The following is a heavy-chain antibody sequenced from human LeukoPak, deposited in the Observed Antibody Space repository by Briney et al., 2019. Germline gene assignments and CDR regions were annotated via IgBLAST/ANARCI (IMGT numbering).Heavy chain of an antibody. V-gene: IGHV3-48*01. J-gene: IGHJ4*02. CDR2: IRSNSSAI. CDR1: GFIFTSYS. Sequence: PGGPLRLSCAASGFIFTSYSMKWVRQAPGKGLEWVSYIRSNSSAIYYADSVEGRFTIFRDNAKSSLFPQMNSLRAEDTAVYYCARTVYSNYMYYIDYWGQGTLVAVSS. D-gene: IGHD4-11*01. CDR3: ARTVYSNYMYYIDY.